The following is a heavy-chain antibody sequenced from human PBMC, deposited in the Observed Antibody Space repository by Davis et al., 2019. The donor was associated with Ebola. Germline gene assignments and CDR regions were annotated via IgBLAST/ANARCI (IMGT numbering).Heavy chain of an antibody. Sequence: MPSETLSLTCSVNSGSFSGFFWNWIRQSPGKGLEWIGEIDHSGDTTYNPSLRSRVTISLDASKNQFFLKMSSVTAADTSVYFCARSSVVVSATFDYWGQGTLVTVSS. CDR3: ARSSVVVSATFDY. CDR1: SGSFSGFF. V-gene: IGHV4-34*01. D-gene: IGHD2-21*02. J-gene: IGHJ4*02. CDR2: IDHSGDT.